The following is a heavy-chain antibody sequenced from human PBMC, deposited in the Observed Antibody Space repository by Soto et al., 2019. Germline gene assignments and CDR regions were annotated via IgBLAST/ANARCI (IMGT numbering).Heavy chain of an antibody. Sequence: ASVKVSCKASGYTFTSYSIHWVRQAPGQGLEWMGWISAYNGNTNYAQKLQGRVTMTTDTSTSTAYMELRSLRSDVTAVYYCARDLAIAAAAADWGQGTVGTVCS. CDR2: ISAYNGNT. J-gene: IGHJ4*02. D-gene: IGHD6-13*01. V-gene: IGHV1-18*01. CDR1: GYTFTSYS. CDR3: ARDLAIAAAAAD.